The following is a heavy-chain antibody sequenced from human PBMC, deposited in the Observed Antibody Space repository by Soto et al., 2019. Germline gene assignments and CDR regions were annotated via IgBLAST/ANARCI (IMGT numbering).Heavy chain of an antibody. Sequence: GGSLRLSCAASGFSFTNFAMSWVRQAPGKGLEWVAGIGASGDITWYADSVKGRLSISRDNSKNTLYLQLNSLRFEDTAVYYCAKDDFTDRGDDYFDYWGPGTLVTVS. V-gene: IGHV3-23*01. J-gene: IGHJ4*02. D-gene: IGHD2-21*02. CDR2: IGASGDIT. CDR1: GFSFTNFA. CDR3: AKDDFTDRGDDYFDY.